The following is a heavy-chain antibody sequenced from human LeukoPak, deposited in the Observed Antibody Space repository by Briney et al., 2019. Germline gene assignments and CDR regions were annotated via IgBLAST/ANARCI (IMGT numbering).Heavy chain of an antibody. CDR2: ISAYNGNT. CDR3: ARDTHTMVRGVTSYYFDY. CDR1: GYTFTSYG. D-gene: IGHD3-10*01. J-gene: IGHJ4*02. Sequence: ASVKVSCKASGYTFTSYGISWVRQAPGQGGEGRGWISAYNGNTNYAQKLQGRVTMTTDTSTSTAYMELRSLRSDDTAVYYCARDTHTMVRGVTSYYFDYWGQGTLVTVSS. V-gene: IGHV1-18*01.